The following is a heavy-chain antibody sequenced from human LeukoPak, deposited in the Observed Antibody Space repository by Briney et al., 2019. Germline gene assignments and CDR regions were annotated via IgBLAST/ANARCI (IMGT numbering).Heavy chain of an antibody. CDR3: ARVGGFGELLYFTPNFDY. CDR2: ISAYNGNT. Sequence: ASVKVSCKASGYTFTSYGISWVRQAPGQGLEWMGWISAYNGNTNYAQKLQGRVTMTTDTSTSTAYTELRSLRSDDTAVYYCARVGGFGELLYFTPNFDYWGQGTLVTVSS. D-gene: IGHD3-10*01. V-gene: IGHV1-18*01. CDR1: GYTFTSYG. J-gene: IGHJ4*02.